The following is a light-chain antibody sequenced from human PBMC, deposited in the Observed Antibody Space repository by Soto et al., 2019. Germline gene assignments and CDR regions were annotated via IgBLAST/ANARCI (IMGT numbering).Light chain of an antibody. V-gene: IGLV4-69*01. CDR1: SGHSSYA. CDR2: VDSDGSH. J-gene: IGLJ2*01. CDR3: QTWGTGFVL. Sequence: QSVLTQSPSASASLGASVKLTCTLSSGHSSYAIAWHQQQPQKGPRYLMKVDSDGSHIKGDGIPDRFSGSSSGAERYLTISSLQSEDEADYYCQTWGTGFVLIGGGTQLTVL.